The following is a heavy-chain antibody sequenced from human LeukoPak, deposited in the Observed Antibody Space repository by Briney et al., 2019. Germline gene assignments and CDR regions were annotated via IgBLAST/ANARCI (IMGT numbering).Heavy chain of an antibody. D-gene: IGHD3-10*01. CDR2: IGGSGSGGST. J-gene: IGHJ6*03. Sequence: PGGSLRLSCAASGFTFSTYAMSWVRQGPGKGLEWVSSIGGSGSGGSTYYADSVKGRFTISRDNSKNTLYLQMNTLSADDTAVYYCARSGITMVRGVIITNYYYYMDVWGKGTTVTISS. CDR1: GFTFSTYA. CDR3: ARSGITMVRGVIITNYYYYMDV. V-gene: IGHV3-23*01.